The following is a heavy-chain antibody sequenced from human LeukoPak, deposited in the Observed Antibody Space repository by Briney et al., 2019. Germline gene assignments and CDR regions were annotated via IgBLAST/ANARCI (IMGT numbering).Heavy chain of an antibody. D-gene: IGHD5-12*01. Sequence: SETLSLTCAVYGGSFSGYYWSWIRQPPGKGLEWIGEINHSGSTNYNPSLKSRVTISVDTSKNQFSLKLSSVTAADTAVYYCASWVDSWFDPWGQGTLVTVSS. CDR3: ASWVDSWFDP. CDR1: GGSFSGYY. J-gene: IGHJ5*02. CDR2: INHSGST. V-gene: IGHV4-34*01.